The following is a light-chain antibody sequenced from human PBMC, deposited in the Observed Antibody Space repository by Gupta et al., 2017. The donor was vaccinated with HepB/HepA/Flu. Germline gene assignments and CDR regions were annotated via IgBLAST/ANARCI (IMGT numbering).Light chain of an antibody. CDR3: QQYCSSPPFT. V-gene: IGKV3-20*01. J-gene: IGKJ3*01. CDR1: QSVSSSY. CDR2: GAS. Sequence: EIVLTQYTGTLSLSPGERATLSCMASQSVSSSYLAWYQQKPGQAPRLLIYGASSRDSGIPDRFSGSGSGTDFTLTISRLEPEDFAVYYCQQYCSSPPFTFGHGTKVDIK.